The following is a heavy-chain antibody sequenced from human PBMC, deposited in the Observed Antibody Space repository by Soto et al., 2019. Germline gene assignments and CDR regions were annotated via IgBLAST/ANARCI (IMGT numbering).Heavy chain of an antibody. D-gene: IGHD2-15*01. CDR1: VGSISDISYC. Sequence: SLTCTVSVGSISDISYCWGWIRQPPGKGLQWIGCMFYSGATYYNPSLKNRVTLSVDTSNNEFSLKLVSVTAPDTAVYYCARHKSGSDWLDPWGQGTLVTVSS. CDR2: MFYSGAT. J-gene: IGHJ5*02. V-gene: IGHV4-39*01. CDR3: ARHKSGSDWLDP.